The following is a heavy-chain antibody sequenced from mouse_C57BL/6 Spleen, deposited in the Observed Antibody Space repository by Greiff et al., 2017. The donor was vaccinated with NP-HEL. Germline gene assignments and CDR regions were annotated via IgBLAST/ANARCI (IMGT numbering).Heavy chain of an antibody. CDR1: GFTFSDYY. Sequence: DVMLVESGGGLVQPGGSLKLSCAASGFTFSDYYMYWVRQTPEKRLEWVAYISNGGGSTYYPATVQGRFTTSRDNAKNTLYRQMSRLKSEDTAMYYCARQGGYDYGYFDVWGTGTTVTVSS. CDR3: ARQGGYDYGYFDV. CDR2: ISNGGGST. J-gene: IGHJ1*03. V-gene: IGHV5-12*01. D-gene: IGHD2-3*01.